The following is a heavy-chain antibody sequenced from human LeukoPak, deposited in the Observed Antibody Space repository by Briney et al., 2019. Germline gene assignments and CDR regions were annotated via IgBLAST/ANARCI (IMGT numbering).Heavy chain of an antibody. J-gene: IGHJ4*02. CDR2: INPNSGGT. D-gene: IGHD1-14*01. V-gene: IGHV1-2*02. CDR3: ARVRTPILEYAQSGFDY. Sequence: ASVKVSCKASGYTFTGYYMHWVRQAPGQGLEWMGWINPNSGGTNYAQKFQGRVTMTRDTSISTAYMELSRLRSDDTAVYYCARVRTPILEYAQSGFDYWGQGTLVTVSS. CDR1: GYTFTGYY.